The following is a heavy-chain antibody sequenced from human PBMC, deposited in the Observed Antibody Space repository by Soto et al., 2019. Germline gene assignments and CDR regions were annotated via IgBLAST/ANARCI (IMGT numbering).Heavy chain of an antibody. D-gene: IGHD2-8*01. CDR1: GFIFSNYG. V-gene: IGHV3-33*01. CDR2: ITNDAGVI. CDR3: VRDDLRGDNGMDG. J-gene: IGHJ3*01. Sequence: QVQLVESGGGVVQPGRSLRLSCAASGFIFSNYGMHWVRQAPGKGLEWVAVITNDAGVIYYEDSVEGRFTISRDNCKNTLSLQMDSLRVEDTAVYYCVRDDLRGDNGMDGWGQGTVVTVSA.